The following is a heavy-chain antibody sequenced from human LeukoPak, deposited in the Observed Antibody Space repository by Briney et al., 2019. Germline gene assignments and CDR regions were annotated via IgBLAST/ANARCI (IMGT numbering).Heavy chain of an antibody. CDR1: GYNFTNYW. CDR3: ARPVTGVSPSGAIDF. CDR2: IWPGGSDT. Sequence: GESLKISCQGSGYNFTNYWIAWVRQMPGKGLEWMGIIWPGGSDTRYSPSFQGQVTISADKSITTAYLQWSSLKASDTAMYYCARPVTGVSPSGAIDFWGQGTQVTVSS. V-gene: IGHV5-51*01. D-gene: IGHD1-26*01. J-gene: IGHJ4*02.